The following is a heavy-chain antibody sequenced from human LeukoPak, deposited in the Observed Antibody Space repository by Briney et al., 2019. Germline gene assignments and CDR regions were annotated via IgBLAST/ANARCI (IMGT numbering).Heavy chain of an antibody. J-gene: IGHJ1*01. CDR1: GYTFTSYD. V-gene: IGHV1-18*01. Sequence: GASVKVSCKASGYTFTSYDISWVRQAPGQGLEWMGWISAYNGYTDYAQKFQFRVTMTTDTSTSTAYMELRSLRSDDTAVYYCARDKAVTTEVTQHFQHWGQGTLVTVSS. CDR2: ISAYNGYT. D-gene: IGHD4-23*01. CDR3: ARDKAVTTEVTQHFQH.